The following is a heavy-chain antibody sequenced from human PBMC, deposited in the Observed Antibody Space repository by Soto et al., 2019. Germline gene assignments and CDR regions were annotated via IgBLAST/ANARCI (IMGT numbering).Heavy chain of an antibody. J-gene: IGHJ3*02. CDR3: AKDSVSDYYGSGSYYNAFDI. CDR2: ISGSGGST. CDR1: GFTFSSYA. Sequence: GGSLILSCAASGFTFSSYAMSWVRQAPGKGLEWVSAISGSGGSTYYADSVKGRFTISRDNSKNTLYLQMNSLRAEDTAVYYCAKDSVSDYYGSGSYYNAFDIWGQGTMVTVSS. V-gene: IGHV3-23*01. D-gene: IGHD3-10*01.